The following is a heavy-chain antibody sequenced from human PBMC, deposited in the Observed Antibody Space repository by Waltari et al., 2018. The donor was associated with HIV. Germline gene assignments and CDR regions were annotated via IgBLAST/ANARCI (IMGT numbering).Heavy chain of an antibody. Sequence: QLQLQESGPGVVKPLEPLSLPCTVSGGFFRGSGYYWDWIRQSPGKGLEWIGNIQYGGNTIYNPSLESRVSMSIDTSRGQFSLTLKDVTAADTAVYFCARRGNYRAAEYNYFGPWGQGIQVIVSS. CDR1: GGFFRGSGYY. V-gene: IGHV4-39*01. CDR3: ARRGNYRAAEYNYFGP. CDR2: IQYGGNT. D-gene: IGHD1-7*01. J-gene: IGHJ5*02.